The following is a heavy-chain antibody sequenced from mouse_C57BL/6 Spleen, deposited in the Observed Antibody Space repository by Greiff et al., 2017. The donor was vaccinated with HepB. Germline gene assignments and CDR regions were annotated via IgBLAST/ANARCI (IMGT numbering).Heavy chain of an antibody. CDR2: IYPGDGDT. D-gene: IGHD2-14*01. J-gene: IGHJ3*01. CDR3: AKETGGIGAY. V-gene: IGHV1-82*01. Sequence: VKLMESGPELVKPGASVKISCKASGYAFSSSWMNWVKQRPGKGLEWIGRIYPGDGDTNYNGKFKGKATLTADKSSSTAYMQLSSLTSEDSAVYCGAKETGGIGAYWGQGTLVTVSA. CDR1: GYAFSSSW.